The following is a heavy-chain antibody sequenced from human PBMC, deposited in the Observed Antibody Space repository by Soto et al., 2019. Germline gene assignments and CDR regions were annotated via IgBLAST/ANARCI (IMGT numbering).Heavy chain of an antibody. J-gene: IGHJ4*02. V-gene: IGHV3-30*18. D-gene: IGHD1-26*01. Sequence: GGSLRLSCAASGFTFISYGMHWVRQAPGKGLEWVAVISYDGSNKYYADSVKGRFTISRDNSKNTLYLQMNSLRAEDTAVYYCAKDFAGGIVGAMIDYWGQGTLVTVSS. CDR3: AKDFAGGIVGAMIDY. CDR1: GFTFISYG. CDR2: ISYDGSNK.